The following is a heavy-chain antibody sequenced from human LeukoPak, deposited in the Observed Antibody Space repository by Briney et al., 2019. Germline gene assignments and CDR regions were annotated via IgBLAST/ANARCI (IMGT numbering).Heavy chain of an antibody. CDR1: GFTVSSSY. D-gene: IGHD6-19*01. CDR3: ARSYNSAWLDY. Sequence: PGGSLRLSCAASGFTVSSSYMSWVRQAPGKGLEWVSIVYSGGSIYYADSVKGRFTTSRHNSNNTLDLQMNSLRTEDTAIYYCARSYNSAWLDYWGQGTLVTVSS. V-gene: IGHV3-53*04. J-gene: IGHJ4*02. CDR2: VYSGGSI.